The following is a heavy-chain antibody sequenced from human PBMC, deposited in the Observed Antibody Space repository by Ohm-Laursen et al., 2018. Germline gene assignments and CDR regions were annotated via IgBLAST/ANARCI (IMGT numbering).Heavy chain of an antibody. D-gene: IGHD1-26*01. J-gene: IGHJ4*02. CDR3: ARGRGSYFRIGYCDY. CDR1: GFAFSNSW. V-gene: IGHV3-21*01. CDR2: ITISSDYI. Sequence: SLRLSCTASGFAFSNSWLTWVRQAPGKGLEWVSSITISSDYIYYADSVKGRFTISRDNAKDSLYLQMNSLRAEDTAVYYCARGRGSYFRIGYCDYWGQGTPVTVSS.